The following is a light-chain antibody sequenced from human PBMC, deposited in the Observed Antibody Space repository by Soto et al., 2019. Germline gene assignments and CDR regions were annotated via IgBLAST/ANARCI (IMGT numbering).Light chain of an antibody. CDR1: NSDVGTYDY. CDR2: DVT. J-gene: IGLJ1*01. V-gene: IGLV2-14*03. Sequence: QSALTQPASVSGSPGQSITISCTGSNSDVGTYDYVSWYQQHPGKAPKLIIYDVTSRPSGVSNRVSGSNSGNTASLTISGLQAEDEADYYCLSYINYNTYVFGTGTKLTVL. CDR3: LSYINYNTYV.